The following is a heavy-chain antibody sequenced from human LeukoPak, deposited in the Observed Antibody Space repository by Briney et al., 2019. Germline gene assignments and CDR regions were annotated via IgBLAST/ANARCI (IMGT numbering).Heavy chain of an antibody. D-gene: IGHD5-24*01. J-gene: IGHJ3*02. CDR1: GFTFSSYS. Sequence: GGSLRLSCAASGFTFSSYSMNWVRQAPGKGLEWVSYISSSSSTIYYADSVKGRFTISRDNAKNSLYLQMNSLRAEDTAVYYCARDPGRRMATTPAFDIWGQGTMVTVSS. V-gene: IGHV3-48*01. CDR2: ISSSSSTI. CDR3: ARDPGRRMATTPAFDI.